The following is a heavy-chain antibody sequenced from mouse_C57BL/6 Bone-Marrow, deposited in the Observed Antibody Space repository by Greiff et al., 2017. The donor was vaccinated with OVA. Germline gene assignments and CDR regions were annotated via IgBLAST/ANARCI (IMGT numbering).Heavy chain of an antibody. Sequence: VQGVESGPELVKPGASVTISCKASGYSFTSYYIHWVKQRPGQGLEWIGWIYPGSGNTKYNEKFTGKATLTADTSSSTAYMQLSSLTSEDSAVYYCASPLGFAYWGQGTLVTVSA. V-gene: IGHV1-66*01. CDR3: ASPLGFAY. CDR2: IYPGSGNT. J-gene: IGHJ3*01. CDR1: GYSFTSYY. D-gene: IGHD2-10*02.